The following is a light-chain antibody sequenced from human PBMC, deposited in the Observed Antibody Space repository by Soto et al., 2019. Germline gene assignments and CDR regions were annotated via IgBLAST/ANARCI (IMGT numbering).Light chain of an antibody. V-gene: IGKV1-39*01. Sequence: DIQMTQSPSSLSASVGDRVTITCRASQSISSYLNWYQQKPGKAPKLLIYAASSLQSGVPSSFSGSVSGTDFTLTISSLQPEYFATYYCQQSYSTLRTFGQGTKVEIK. J-gene: IGKJ1*01. CDR2: AAS. CDR3: QQSYSTLRT. CDR1: QSISSY.